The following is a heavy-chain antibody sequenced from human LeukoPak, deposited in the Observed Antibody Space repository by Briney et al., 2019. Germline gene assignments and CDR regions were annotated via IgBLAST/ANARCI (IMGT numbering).Heavy chain of an antibody. CDR3: ARWATARGVICGVFDV. CDR2: INPGDSDT. J-gene: IGHJ3*01. V-gene: IGHV5-51*01. CDR1: GYIFTTDW. D-gene: IGHD3-10*01. Sequence: GESLKISFMGSGYIFTTDWIGWVRQKPGTGLEWMGIINPGDSDTRYSPSSQGQVTLSVDKSIRTAYLQWNRLKASDTAMYYCARWATARGVICGVFDVWGKGTMVTVSS.